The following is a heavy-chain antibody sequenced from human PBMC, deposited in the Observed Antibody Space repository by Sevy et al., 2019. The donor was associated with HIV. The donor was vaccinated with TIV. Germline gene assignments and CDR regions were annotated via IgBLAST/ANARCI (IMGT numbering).Heavy chain of an antibody. CDR3: ARARSRVRGVTYFDY. CDR1: GFTFSSYW. CDR2: IKQDGSEK. D-gene: IGHD3-10*01. J-gene: IGHJ4*02. V-gene: IGHV3-7*01. Sequence: GGSLRLSCAASGFTFSSYWMSWVRQAPGKGLEWVANIKQDGSEKYYVDSVKGRFTISRDNAKNSLYLQMNSLRAEDTAVYYCARARSRVRGVTYFDYWGQGTLVTVSS.